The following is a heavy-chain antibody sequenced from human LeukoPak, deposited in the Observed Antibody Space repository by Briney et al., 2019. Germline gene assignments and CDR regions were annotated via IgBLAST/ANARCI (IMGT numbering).Heavy chain of an antibody. J-gene: IGHJ4*02. CDR3: ARVGYFDETIDY. CDR2: INPNSGGT. V-gene: IGHV1-2*02. CDR1: GYTFTGYY. Sequence: ASVKVSCKASGYTFTGYYMHWVRQAPGQGLEWMGWINPNSGGTNYAQKFQGRVTMTRDTSISTAYMELSRLRSDDAAVYYCARVGYFDETIDYWGQGTLVTVSS. D-gene: IGHD3-9*01.